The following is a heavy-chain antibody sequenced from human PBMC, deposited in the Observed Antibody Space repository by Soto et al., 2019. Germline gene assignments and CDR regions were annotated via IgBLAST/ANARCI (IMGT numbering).Heavy chain of an antibody. J-gene: IGHJ6*02. V-gene: IGHV4-39*01. CDR3: ARGTGTPGYDFWSGYYSGKDSYGMDV. D-gene: IGHD3-3*01. Sequence: SETLSLTCTVSGGSISSSSYYWGWIRQPPGKGLEWIGSIYYSGSTYYNPSLKSRVTISVDTSKNQFSLKLSSVTAADTAVYYCARGTGTPGYDFWSGYYSGKDSYGMDVWGQGTTVTVSS. CDR1: GGSISSSSYY. CDR2: IYYSGST.